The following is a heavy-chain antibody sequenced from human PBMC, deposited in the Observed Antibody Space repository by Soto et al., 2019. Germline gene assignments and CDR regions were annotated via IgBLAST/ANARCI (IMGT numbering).Heavy chain of an antibody. CDR2: ISPYTGST. CDR3: AMVDNYVTPTPQDV. V-gene: IGHV1-18*01. J-gene: IGHJ6*02. D-gene: IGHD3-16*01. CDR1: GYIFVNYG. Sequence: QVQLVQSGDEVKNRGASVKVSCKASGYIFVNYGIAWVRQAPGQGLEWLGWISPYTGSTHYASKVQGRLTLTTDTSTSTAFMDLGSLTSADTAVYYCAMVDNYVTPTPQDVWGQGTTVTVSS.